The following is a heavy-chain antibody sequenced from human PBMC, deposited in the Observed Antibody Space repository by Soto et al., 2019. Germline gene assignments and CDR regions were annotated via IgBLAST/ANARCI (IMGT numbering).Heavy chain of an antibody. V-gene: IGHV4-39*01. CDR3: ARQGDDIVVLPAGSNWFDP. CDR1: GGSISSGGYY. D-gene: IGHD2-2*01. CDR2: IYYSGST. J-gene: IGHJ5*02. Sequence: SETLSLTCTVSGGSISSGGYYWSWIRQHPGKGLEWIGDIYYSGSTYYNPSLKSRVTISVDTSKNQFSLKLSSVTAAHTAVYYCARQGDDIVVLPAGSNWFDPWGQGTLVTVSS.